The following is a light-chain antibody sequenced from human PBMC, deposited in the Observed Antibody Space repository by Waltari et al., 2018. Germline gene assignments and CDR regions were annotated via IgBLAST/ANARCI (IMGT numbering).Light chain of an antibody. CDR3: QQSGGSPFT. CDR1: QSIPSNY. CDR2: IAS. Sequence: ILLPQSPGTLSLSPGERATLSFRASQSIPSNYFAWYQQRPGRAPRLLIYIASSRATGIPDRVSGSGSGTDFTLTISRLEPEDFAVYYCQQSGGSPFTFGPGTTVDI. J-gene: IGKJ3*01. V-gene: IGKV3-20*01.